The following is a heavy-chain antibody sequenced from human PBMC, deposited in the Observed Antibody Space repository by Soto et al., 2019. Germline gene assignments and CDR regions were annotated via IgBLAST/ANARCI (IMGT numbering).Heavy chain of an antibody. D-gene: IGHD6-19*01. Sequence: QVQLVQSGADVKKPGASGKVSCKASGYNFTSYGISWVRQAPGQGLEWMGWISPHNDRTKYARRFQDRVTMTTETPTSTVYMELGSLRSDDTAVYYWARDLYYSSGRYFDHDAFDIWGQGTVVTVSS. V-gene: IGHV1-18*01. J-gene: IGHJ3*02. CDR3: ARDLYYSSGRYFDHDAFDI. CDR2: ISPHNDRT. CDR1: GYNFTSYG.